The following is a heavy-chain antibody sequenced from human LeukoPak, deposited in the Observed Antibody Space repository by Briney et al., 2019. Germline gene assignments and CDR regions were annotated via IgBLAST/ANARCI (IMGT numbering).Heavy chain of an antibody. J-gene: IGHJ4*02. Sequence: PGGSLRLSCAVSGFTFSGFAMTWVRRARGEGLEWVSAMSGNGANTYYADSVKGRVTISVDTSKNTLSVQMNSLTAADTAVYYCAKAGSGYYNLDSWGQGTQVTVPS. CDR1: GFTFSGFA. V-gene: IGHV3-23*01. CDR3: AKAGSGYYNLDS. D-gene: IGHD3-22*01. CDR2: MSGNGANT.